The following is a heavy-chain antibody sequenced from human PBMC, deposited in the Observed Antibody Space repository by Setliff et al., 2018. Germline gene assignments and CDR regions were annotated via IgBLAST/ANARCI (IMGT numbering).Heavy chain of an antibody. V-gene: IGHV3-23*01. Sequence: LRLSCAASGFTFSNYAMSWVRQAPGKGLEWVSIINVGGTSTYYVDSVKGRFTISRDNSKNTLYLQMNSLRVEDTAIYYCAKDKQVRVDYFDYWGHGTLVTVSS. J-gene: IGHJ4*01. CDR2: INVGGTST. CDR1: GFTFSNYA. D-gene: IGHD2-8*02. CDR3: AKDKQVRVDYFDY.